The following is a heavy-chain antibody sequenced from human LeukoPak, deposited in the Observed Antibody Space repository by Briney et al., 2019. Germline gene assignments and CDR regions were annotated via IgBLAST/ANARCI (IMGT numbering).Heavy chain of an antibody. J-gene: IGHJ4*02. Sequence: SETLSLTCTVSGGSISSGGQYWSWIRQHPGKGLEWIGYIYHSGSTYYNPSLKSRVTISVDRSKNQFSLKLSSVTAADTAVYYCAGFIVGATTAFDYWGQGTLVTVSS. D-gene: IGHD1-26*01. V-gene: IGHV4-31*03. CDR3: AGFIVGATTAFDY. CDR2: IYHSGST. CDR1: GGSISSGGQY.